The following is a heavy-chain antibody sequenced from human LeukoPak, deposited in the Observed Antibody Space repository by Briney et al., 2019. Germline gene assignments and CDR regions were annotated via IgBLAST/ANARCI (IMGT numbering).Heavy chain of an antibody. J-gene: IGHJ5*02. CDR3: AREGPGGAGGGYGGDWFDP. Sequence: PGGSLRLSCAASGFTFSSYTIHWVRQPPGKGLEWVAVISFDGSNKHYADSVKGRFTISRDNSKNTLYLQMNSLRAEDTAVYYCAREGPGGAGGGYGGDWFDPWGQGTLVTVSS. CDR2: ISFDGSNK. D-gene: IGHD2-8*02. V-gene: IGHV3-30-3*01. CDR1: GFTFSSYT.